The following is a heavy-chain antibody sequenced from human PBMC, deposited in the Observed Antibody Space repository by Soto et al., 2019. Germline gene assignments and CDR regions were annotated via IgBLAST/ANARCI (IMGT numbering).Heavy chain of an antibody. J-gene: IGHJ4*02. CDR1: GAPFSGYY. Sequence: LSLTCAVYGAPFSGYYWTWIRQPPGKGLEWIGEINHTGSTKYNPSLKSRATISLDTSKNQFSLSLRSVTAADTAVYYCARGREIFGAVTPFEYWGQGTQVTVSS. D-gene: IGHD3-3*01. CDR2: INHTGST. V-gene: IGHV4-34*01. CDR3: ARGREIFGAVTPFEY.